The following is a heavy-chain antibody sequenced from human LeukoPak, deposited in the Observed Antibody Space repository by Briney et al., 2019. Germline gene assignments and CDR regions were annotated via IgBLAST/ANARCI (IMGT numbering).Heavy chain of an antibody. CDR2: IYSGDNT. D-gene: IGHD3-16*01. CDR3: AGRRVLDASFDY. CDR1: GFTVSNNY. J-gene: IGHJ4*02. V-gene: IGHV3-66*02. Sequence: GGSLRLSCAASGFTVSNNYMSWVRQAPGKGLEWVSVIYSGDNTYYVESVKGRFTISRDNSKNTLFLRMNRLRAEDTAVYYCAGRRVLDASFDYWGQGTLVTVSS.